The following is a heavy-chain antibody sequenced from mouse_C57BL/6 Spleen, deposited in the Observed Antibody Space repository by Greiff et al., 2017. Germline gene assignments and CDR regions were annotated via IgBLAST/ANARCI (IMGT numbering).Heavy chain of an antibody. J-gene: IGHJ4*01. CDR2: ISSGGSYT. Sequence: EVKLQESGGDLVKPGGSLKLSCAASGFTFSSFGMSWVRQTPDKRLEWVATISSGGSYTYYPDSVKGRFTISRDNAKNTLYLQMSSLKSEDTAMYYCASLITTVVATSPYYAMDYWGQGTSVTVSS. D-gene: IGHD1-1*01. V-gene: IGHV5-6*01. CDR1: GFTFSSFG. CDR3: ASLITTVVATSPYYAMDY.